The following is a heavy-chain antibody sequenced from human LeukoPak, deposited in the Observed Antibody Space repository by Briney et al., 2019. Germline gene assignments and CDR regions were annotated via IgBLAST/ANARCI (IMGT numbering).Heavy chain of an antibody. CDR1: GYTLTELS. Sequence: ASVKVSCKVSGYTLTELSMHWVRQAPGKGLEWMGGFDPEDGETIYAQKFQGRVTMTEDTSTDTAYMELSSLRSEDTAVYYCATAVLLWFWELSAYWGQRTLVTVSS. D-gene: IGHD3-10*01. CDR2: FDPEDGET. V-gene: IGHV1-24*01. CDR3: ATAVLLWFWELSAY. J-gene: IGHJ4*02.